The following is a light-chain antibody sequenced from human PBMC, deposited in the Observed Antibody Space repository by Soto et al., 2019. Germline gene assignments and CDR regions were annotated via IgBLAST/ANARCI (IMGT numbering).Light chain of an antibody. J-gene: IGKJ1*01. Sequence: EIVLTQSPGTLSLSPGERATLSCRASQSVSYSYLAWYQQKPGQAPRLLIYGASSRATGIPDRFSGSGSGTDLTLTISRREPEDFAVYYCQQYGSSPRTFGQGTKVEIK. V-gene: IGKV3-20*01. CDR2: GAS. CDR3: QQYGSSPRT. CDR1: QSVSYSY.